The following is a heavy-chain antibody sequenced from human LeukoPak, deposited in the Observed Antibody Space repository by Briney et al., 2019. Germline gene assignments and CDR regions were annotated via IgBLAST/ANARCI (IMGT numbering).Heavy chain of an antibody. CDR2: IIASGTAM. CDR3: ASSGSYRFDY. J-gene: IGHJ4*02. CDR1: GFTFSSYS. D-gene: IGHD1-26*01. V-gene: IGHV3-48*02. Sequence: GGSLRLSCAASGFTFSSYSMNWVRQAPGKGLEWVSHIIASGTAMFYADSVKGRFTISRDNAKNSLYLQMNSLRDEDTAVYYCASSGSYRFDYWGQGTLVTVSS.